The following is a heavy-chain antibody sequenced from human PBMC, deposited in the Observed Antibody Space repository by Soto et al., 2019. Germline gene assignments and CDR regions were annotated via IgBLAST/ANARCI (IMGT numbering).Heavy chain of an antibody. V-gene: IGHV4-39*01. J-gene: IGHJ5*02. D-gene: IGHD4-17*01. CDR3: ARHDGGTTLVIYWFDP. Sequence: TSETLSLTCTVSGGSISSSSYSWGWIGQRPGKGLEWIGSIYYSGSTYYNPSLKSLVTISSDTSKYQYSLKLSAVPAADTAVYYCARHDGGTTLVIYWFDPWGQGTLVTVSS. CDR1: GGSISSSSYS. CDR2: IYYSGST.